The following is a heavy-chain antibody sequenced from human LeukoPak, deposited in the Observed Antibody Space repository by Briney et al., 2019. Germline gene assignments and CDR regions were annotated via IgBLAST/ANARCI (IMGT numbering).Heavy chain of an antibody. Sequence: SVKVSCKASRGTFSSYAISWVRQAPGPGLEWMGGIIPIFGTANYAQKFQGRVTITADEATSTAYMELSSMRPEATAVYYCARAGDGYNLFPQLDDAFDIWGQGTMVTVSS. CDR2: IIPIFGTA. D-gene: IGHD5-24*01. V-gene: IGHV1-69*13. J-gene: IGHJ3*02. CDR3: ARAGDGYNLFPQLDDAFDI. CDR1: RGTFSSYA.